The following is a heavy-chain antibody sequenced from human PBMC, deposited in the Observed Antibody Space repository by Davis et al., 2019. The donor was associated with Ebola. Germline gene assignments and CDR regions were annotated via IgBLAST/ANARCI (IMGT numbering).Heavy chain of an antibody. CDR3: AREGYCSGGSCYWYYYYYGMDV. J-gene: IGHJ6*02. Sequence: ASVKVSCKASGYTFTSYGISWVRQAPGQGLEWMGWISAYNGNTNYAQKLQGRVTMTTDTSTSTAYMELRSLRSDDTAVYYCAREGYCSGGSCYWYYYYYGMDVWGQGTTVTVSS. CDR2: ISAYNGNT. V-gene: IGHV1-18*01. CDR1: GYTFTSYG. D-gene: IGHD2-15*01.